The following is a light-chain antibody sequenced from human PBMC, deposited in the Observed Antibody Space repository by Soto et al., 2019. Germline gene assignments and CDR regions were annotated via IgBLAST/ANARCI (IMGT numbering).Light chain of an antibody. Sequence: DIQLTQSPSFLSASVGDRVTITCRASRDTRNSLTWYQQKPGKAPTLLIYTISTLQSGVPPRFSGSGSGTEFTLTISSLQPEDFAPYYCQQHNSWPLTFGGGTTVEIK. CDR1: RDTRNS. J-gene: IGKJ4*01. CDR3: QQHNSWPLT. V-gene: IGKV1-9*01. CDR2: TIS.